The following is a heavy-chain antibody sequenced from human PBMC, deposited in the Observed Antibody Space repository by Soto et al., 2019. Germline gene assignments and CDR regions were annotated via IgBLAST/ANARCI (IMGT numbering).Heavy chain of an antibody. CDR1: GYTCTNFG. J-gene: IGHJ5*02. CDR3: ARVIPVVEAWFDP. V-gene: IGHV1-18*01. D-gene: IGHD2-2*01. CDR2: ISAYPDTP. Sequence: ASLKVSCNASGYTCTNFGVTWVRRAPGQGLEWMGWISAYPDTPNYAQKFQGRVTMTIDTSTSTAYMDLRSLTSDDTAVYYCARVIPVVEAWFDPWGQGTLVTVSS.